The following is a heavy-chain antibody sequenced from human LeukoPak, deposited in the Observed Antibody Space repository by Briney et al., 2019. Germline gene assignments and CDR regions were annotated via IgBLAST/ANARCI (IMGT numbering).Heavy chain of an antibody. J-gene: IGHJ5*02. V-gene: IGHV3-23*01. D-gene: IGHD1-14*01. CDR2: MSESGGST. CDR1: GFTVSSNY. Sequence: GGSLRLSCAASGFTVSSNYMSWVRQAPGKGLEWVSTMSESGGSTYYADSVKGRFTISRDNSKNTLYLQMNSLRAEDTAVYYCAKSLLPAGTNWFDPWGQGTLVTVSS. CDR3: AKSLLPAGTNWFDP.